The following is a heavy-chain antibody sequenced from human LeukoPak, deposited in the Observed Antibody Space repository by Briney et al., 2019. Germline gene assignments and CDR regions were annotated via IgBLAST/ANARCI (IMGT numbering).Heavy chain of an antibody. CDR1: GFTFSSYG. Sequence: GGSLRLSFAASGFTFSSYGMHWVRQAPGKGLEWVAFIRYDGSNKYYADSVKGRFTISRDNSKNTLYLQVNSLRAEDTAIYYCAKDRGDYFDYWGQGTLVTVSS. CDR3: AKDRGDYFDY. V-gene: IGHV3-30*02. J-gene: IGHJ4*02. CDR2: IRYDGSNK.